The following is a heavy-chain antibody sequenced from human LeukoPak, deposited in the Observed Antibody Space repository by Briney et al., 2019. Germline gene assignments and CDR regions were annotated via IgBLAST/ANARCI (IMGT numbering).Heavy chain of an antibody. D-gene: IGHD3-3*01. Sequence: PSETLSLTCTVSGGSISSCYWSWIRQPPGKGLEWIEYIYYSGSTNYNPSLKSRVTISVDTSKNQFSLKLSSVTAADTAVYYCARAFRVLRFLEWSTYFDYWGQGTLVTVSS. CDR1: GGSISSCY. CDR3: ARAFRVLRFLEWSTYFDY. V-gene: IGHV4-59*01. J-gene: IGHJ4*02. CDR2: IYYSGST.